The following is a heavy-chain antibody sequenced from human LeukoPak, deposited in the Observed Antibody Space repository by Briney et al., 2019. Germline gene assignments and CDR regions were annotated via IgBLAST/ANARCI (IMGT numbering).Heavy chain of an antibody. D-gene: IGHD3-3*01. Sequence: AVKVSCKASGGTFSSYAISWVRQAPGQGREWMGWVIPMLGVANFEQQFQGRVTITTDKSTSTAYMELSSLRSEDTAVYYCARTLEALDYGGQGTLVTVSS. CDR1: GGTFSSYA. V-gene: IGHV1-69*10. CDR3: ARTLEALDY. J-gene: IGHJ4*02. CDR2: VIPMLGVA.